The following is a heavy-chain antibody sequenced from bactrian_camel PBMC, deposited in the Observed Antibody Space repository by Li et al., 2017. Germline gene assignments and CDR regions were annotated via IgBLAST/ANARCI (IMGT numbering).Heavy chain of an antibody. V-gene: IGHV3S53*01. D-gene: IGHD5*01. J-gene: IGHJ4*01. CDR3: AINPDYGYCSDGAWAYTR. CDR1: GLFDNSFC. CDR2: IDTDGGT. Sequence: VQLVESGGGSVQAGGSLRLSCAASGLFDNSFCMGWFRHPPGKREMREAVATIDTDGGTFYAASVKGRFTISKDNVKNTVFLQMNNLKPEDTAMYVCAINPDYGYCSDGAWAYTRWGQGTQVTVS.